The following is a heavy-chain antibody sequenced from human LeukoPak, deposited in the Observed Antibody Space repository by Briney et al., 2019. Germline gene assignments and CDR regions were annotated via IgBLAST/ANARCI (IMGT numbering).Heavy chain of an antibody. J-gene: IGHJ6*03. CDR2: ISSNGDIT. CDR1: GFTFSNYA. D-gene: IGHD3-3*01. V-gene: IGHV3-64*01. Sequence: GGSLRLSCAASGFTFSNYAMHCARQAPGKGLEFVSTISSNGDITYYANSVQGRFTISRDNSKNTLYLQMGSLRTDDTAVYYCARPGGASYYDFWSGFSYYYYYMDVWGKGTTVTVSS. CDR3: ARPGGASYYDFWSGFSYYYYYMDV.